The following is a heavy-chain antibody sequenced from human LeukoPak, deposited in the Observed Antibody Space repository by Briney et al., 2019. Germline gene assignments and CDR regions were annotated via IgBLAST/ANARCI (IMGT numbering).Heavy chain of an antibody. CDR1: GGSISSGSYY. D-gene: IGHD3-10*01. J-gene: IGHJ6*03. CDR3: AREGKITMVRGVIRYYYMDV. Sequence: PSQTLSLTCTVSGGSISSGSYYWSWIRQPAGKGLEWIGRIFTSGSTKYNPSLKSRVTISVDTSKNQFSLKLSSVTAADTAVYYCAREGKITMVRGVIRYYYMDVWGEGTTVTISS. V-gene: IGHV4-61*02. CDR2: IFTSGST.